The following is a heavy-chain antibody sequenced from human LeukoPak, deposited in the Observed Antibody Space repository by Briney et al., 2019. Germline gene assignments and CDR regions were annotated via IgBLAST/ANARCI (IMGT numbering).Heavy chain of an antibody. J-gene: IGHJ5*02. D-gene: IGHD1-14*01. CDR3: ARDKPDRPFDP. Sequence: KPSETLSLTCTVSGASINSYYWSWIRQPAGKGLEWIGRMYTSGSTNYNPSLKSRVTMSVDTSKNQFSLKLTSVTAADTAVYYCARDKPDRPFDPWGQGTLVTVSS. CDR1: GASINSYY. V-gene: IGHV4-4*07. CDR2: MYTSGST.